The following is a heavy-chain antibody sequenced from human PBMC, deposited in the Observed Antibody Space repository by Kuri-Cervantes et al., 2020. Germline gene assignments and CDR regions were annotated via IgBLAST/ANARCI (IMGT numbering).Heavy chain of an antibody. D-gene: IGHD3-10*01. Sequence: ASVKVSCKASGYTFTSYDINWVRQATGQGLEWMGWMNPNSGNTGYAQKFQGRVTMTRDTSTSTVYMELSSLRSEDTAVYYCARGDMVRGVVDYYYYGMDVWGQGTTVTVSS. CDR2: MNPNSGNT. V-gene: IGHV1-8*01. J-gene: IGHJ6*02. CDR1: GYTFTSYD. CDR3: ARGDMVRGVVDYYYYGMDV.